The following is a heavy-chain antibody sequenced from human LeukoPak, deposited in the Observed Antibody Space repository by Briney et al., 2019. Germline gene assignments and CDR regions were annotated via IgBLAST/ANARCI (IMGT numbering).Heavy chain of an antibody. Sequence: SETLSLTCTVSGGSISGYSWSWIRQPAGKGLEWIGHIYSSGTTNYNPSLKSRVTMSVDASKNQFSLRLTSVTAADTAVYYCARDQYYDILGYWGQETLVTVSS. V-gene: IGHV4-4*07. CDR1: GGSISGYS. D-gene: IGHD3-9*01. CDR2: IYSSGTT. J-gene: IGHJ4*02. CDR3: ARDQYYDILGY.